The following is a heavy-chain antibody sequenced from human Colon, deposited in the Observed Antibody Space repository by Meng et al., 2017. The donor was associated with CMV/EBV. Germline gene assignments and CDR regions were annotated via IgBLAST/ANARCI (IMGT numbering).Heavy chain of an antibody. J-gene: IGHJ4*02. CDR1: GSSFSNSW. CDR3: ARRIGDYFDY. Sequence: GGPLRLSCAASGSSFSNSWMIWVRRAPGKGLEWVAKTNEDGSDKYYVDSVKGRFTIFRDNAKNSVYLQMNSLRAEDTAVYYCARRIGDYFDYWGQGTLVTVSS. D-gene: IGHD2-15*01. V-gene: IGHV3-7*01. CDR2: TNEDGSDK.